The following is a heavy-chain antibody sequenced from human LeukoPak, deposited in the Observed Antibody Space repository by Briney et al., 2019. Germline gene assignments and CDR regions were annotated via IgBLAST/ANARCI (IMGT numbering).Heavy chain of an antibody. D-gene: IGHD6-13*01. CDR1: GLSFSAYK. J-gene: IGHJ4*02. CDR3: ARESGAHPGHSSPHRPDDY. V-gene: IGHV3-74*01. CDR2: ISTDGYTT. Sequence: GGSLRLSCAASGLSFSAYKMHWVRQAPRKGLVWVSRISTDGYTTDYADFVQGRFTASRDNTKNTWSLEMNSLRAEDTAVYYCARESGAHPGHSSPHRPDDYWGQGTLVTVSS.